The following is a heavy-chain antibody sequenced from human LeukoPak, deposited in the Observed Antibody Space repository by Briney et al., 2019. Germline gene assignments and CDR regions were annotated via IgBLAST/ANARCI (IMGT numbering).Heavy chain of an antibody. CDR1: GCTFSSYS. V-gene: IGHV3-21*01. CDR2: ISSSGSYT. D-gene: IGHD2-2*01. J-gene: IGHJ4*02. Sequence: GGSLRLSCAASGCTFSSYSMSWVRQAPGKGLEWDSSISSSGSYTYYADSVKGRFTISRDNAKNSLYLQMNSLRAEDTAVYYCARDYPDDCSSKSCPSPFDYWGQGTLVTVSS. CDR3: ARDYPDDCSSKSCPSPFDY.